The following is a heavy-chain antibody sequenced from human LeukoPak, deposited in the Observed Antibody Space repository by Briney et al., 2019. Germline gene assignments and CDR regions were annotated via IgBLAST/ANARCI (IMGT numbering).Heavy chain of an antibody. D-gene: IGHD2-15*01. CDR3: ARRCSGGSCYPYYYYGMDV. J-gene: IGHJ6*02. Sequence: ASVKVSCTASGYTFTSYYMHWVRQAPGQGLEWMGIINPSGGSTSYAQKFQGRVTMTRDTSTSTVYMELSSLRSEDTAVYYCARRCSGGSCYPYYYYGMDVWGQGTTVTVSS. CDR2: INPSGGST. CDR1: GYTFTSYY. V-gene: IGHV1-46*01.